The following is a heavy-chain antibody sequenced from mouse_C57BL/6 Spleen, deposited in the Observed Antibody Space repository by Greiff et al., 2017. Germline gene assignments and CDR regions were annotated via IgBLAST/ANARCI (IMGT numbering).Heavy chain of an antibody. Sequence: QVQLQQSGPGLVQPSQRLSITCTVSGFAFTSYGVHWVRQSPGKGLEWLGVICRGGSTNYNAGFMSRLSITKDNSKSQVFFKMSSLQADDTAIYYCARTLHDQGAMDYWGQGTSVTVSS. CDR2: ICRGGST. V-gene: IGHV2-5*01. J-gene: IGHJ4*01. CDR3: ARTLHDQGAMDY. CDR1: GFAFTSYG.